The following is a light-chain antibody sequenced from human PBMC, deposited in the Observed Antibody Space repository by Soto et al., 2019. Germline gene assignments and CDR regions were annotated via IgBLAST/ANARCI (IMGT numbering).Light chain of an antibody. V-gene: IGKV1-27*01. CDR1: QGIGIY. Sequence: DIQMTQSPSSLSASLGDRVTITCRASQGIGIYLAWFQQRPGKVPRLLIYAASALESGVPSRFSGSGSGTDFTLTISSLQPEDVATYYCQKYNSGPLTFGAGTRVEIK. CDR3: QKYNSGPLT. J-gene: IGKJ4*01. CDR2: AAS.